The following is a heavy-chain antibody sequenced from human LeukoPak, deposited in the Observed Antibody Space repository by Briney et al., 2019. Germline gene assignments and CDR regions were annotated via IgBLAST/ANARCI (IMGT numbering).Heavy chain of an antibody. D-gene: IGHD2-15*01. Sequence: GGSLRLSCAASGFTLSGDYMSWVRQAPGKGLEWVSVIFGAGTTYYADSVKGRFTISRDNSKNTLCLQMNSLRAEDTAVYYCARAIQFGGYFDYWGQGTLVTVST. CDR2: IFGAGTT. V-gene: IGHV3-53*01. CDR1: GFTLSGDY. J-gene: IGHJ4*02. CDR3: ARAIQFGGYFDY.